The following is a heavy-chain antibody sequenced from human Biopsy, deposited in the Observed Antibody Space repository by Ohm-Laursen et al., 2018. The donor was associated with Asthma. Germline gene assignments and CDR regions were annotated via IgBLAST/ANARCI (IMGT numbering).Heavy chain of an antibody. V-gene: IGHV1-3*01. Sequence: SVKVSCNASGYTFINYAIHWVRQAPGQRLKWMGWINAGNGNTKYSQKFQGRVTITRDTSASTAYMELSSLRSEDTAVYYCARTYYDFLTGQVNDAFALWGQGAMVTVSS. CDR2: INAGNGNT. CDR3: ARTYYDFLTGQVNDAFAL. CDR1: GYTFINYA. D-gene: IGHD3-9*01. J-gene: IGHJ3*01.